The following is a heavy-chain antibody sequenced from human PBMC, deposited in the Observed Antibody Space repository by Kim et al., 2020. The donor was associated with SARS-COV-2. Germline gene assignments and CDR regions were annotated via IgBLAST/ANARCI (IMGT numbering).Heavy chain of an antibody. J-gene: IGHJ3*02. D-gene: IGHD6-19*01. Sequence: ASVKVSCKASGYTFTSYGISWVRQAPGQGLEWMGWISAYNGNTNYAQKLQGRVTMTTDTSTSTAYMGLRSLRSDDTAVYYCARDRSSGWYRGDAFDIWGQGTMVTVSS. CDR3: ARDRSSGWYRGDAFDI. V-gene: IGHV1-18*04. CDR1: GYTFTSYG. CDR2: ISAYNGNT.